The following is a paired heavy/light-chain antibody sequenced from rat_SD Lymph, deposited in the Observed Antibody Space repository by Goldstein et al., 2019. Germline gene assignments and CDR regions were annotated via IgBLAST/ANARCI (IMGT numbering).Light chain of an antibody. Sequence: EIVLTQSPTTMAASPGEKVTLTCRASSSVSYMHWYQQKSGASPKLWIYDTSNRASGVPNRFSGSGSGTSYSLTISSMETEDAATYYCQQWSSNPPWTFGGGTKLELK. V-gene: IGKV4S2*01. CDR3: QQWSSNPPWT. CDR2: DTS. CDR1: SSVSY. J-gene: IGKJ1*01.
Heavy chain of an antibody. J-gene: IGHJ3*01. Sequence: EVQLVESGGGLVQPGRSLKLSCAASGFTFSNYGMAWVRQTPTKGLEWVASISTGGGNTYYRDSVKGRFTISRDNAKNTQYLQMDSLRSEDTATYYCARHVTKLRYLRNWFAYWGQGTLVTVSS. V-gene: IGHV5S14*01. D-gene: IGHD2-1*01. CDR3: ARHVTKLRYLRNWFAY. CDR1: GFTFSNYG. CDR2: ISTGGGNT.